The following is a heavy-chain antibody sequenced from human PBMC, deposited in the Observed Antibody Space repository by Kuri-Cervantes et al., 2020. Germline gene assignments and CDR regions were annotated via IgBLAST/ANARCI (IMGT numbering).Heavy chain of an antibody. Sequence: GESLKISCAASGFTFSSYWMHWVRQAPGKGLVWVSRINSDGSSASYADSVKGRFTISRDNAKNTLYLQMNSLRAEDTAVYYCAKHLTGYKTFDIWGQGTMVTVSS. CDR1: GFTFSSYW. CDR2: INSDGSSA. V-gene: IGHV3-74*01. D-gene: IGHD3-9*01. J-gene: IGHJ3*02. CDR3: AKHLTGYKTFDI.